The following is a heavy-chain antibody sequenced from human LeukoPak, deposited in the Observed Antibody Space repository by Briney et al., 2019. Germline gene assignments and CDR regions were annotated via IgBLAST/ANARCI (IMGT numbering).Heavy chain of an antibody. Sequence: PGGSLRLSCAASGFTVSSTYVSWVRQAPGKGLEWVSGISGSGGSTYYADSVKGRFTISRDNSKNTLYLQMNSLRAEDTAVYYCASRSQRDVATTDYWGQGTLVTVSS. J-gene: IGHJ4*02. CDR1: GFTVSSTY. CDR2: ISGSGGST. CDR3: ASRSQRDVATTDY. D-gene: IGHD5-12*01. V-gene: IGHV3-23*01.